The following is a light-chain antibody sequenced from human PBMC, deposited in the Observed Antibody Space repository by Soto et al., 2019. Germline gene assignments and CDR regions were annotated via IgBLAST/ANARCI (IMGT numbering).Light chain of an antibody. CDR3: QQYGSSQT. Sequence: EIVLTQSPGTLSLSPGERATLSCRASQSVSSSYLAWYQQKPGQAPRLLIYGASSRATGIPDRFSGSGSGTDFTLTISRPEPEDFAVYYCQQYGSSQTFGQGTKVDIK. V-gene: IGKV3-20*01. CDR1: QSVSSSY. J-gene: IGKJ1*01. CDR2: GAS.